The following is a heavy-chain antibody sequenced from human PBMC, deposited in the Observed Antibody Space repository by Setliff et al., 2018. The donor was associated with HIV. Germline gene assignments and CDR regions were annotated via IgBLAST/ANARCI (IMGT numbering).Heavy chain of an antibody. V-gene: IGHV4-4*02. Sequence: SETLSLTCAVSGGSISSNWWSWVRQSPGKGLEWIGEIYHSGSTHYNPSLQSRATISVDKSKSQFSLKLNSVTAADTAVYYCGGNGYYSIDYWGQGTLVTV. J-gene: IGHJ4*02. D-gene: IGHD3-22*01. CDR1: GGSISSNW. CDR2: IYHSGST. CDR3: GGNGYYSIDY.